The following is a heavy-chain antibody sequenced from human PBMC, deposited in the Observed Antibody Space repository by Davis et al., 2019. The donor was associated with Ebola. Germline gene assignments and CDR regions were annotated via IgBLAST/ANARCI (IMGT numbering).Heavy chain of an antibody. J-gene: IGHJ4*02. Sequence: KVSCKTSGYLFSTTWIEWVRQMPGKDLEWVGRIDPSDSYTNYSPSFEGRIFISTDKSTSTVYLQWSSLKASDTAVYYCARRAMSAVGLFGYWGQGTSVTVSS. V-gene: IGHV5-10-1*01. CDR2: IDPSDSYT. CDR1: GYLFSTTW. D-gene: IGHD3-16*01. CDR3: ARRAMSAVGLFGY.